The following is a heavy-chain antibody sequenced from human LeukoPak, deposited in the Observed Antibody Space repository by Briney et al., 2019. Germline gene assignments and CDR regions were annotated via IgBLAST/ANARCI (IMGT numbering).Heavy chain of an antibody. CDR2: ISSSSNYI. Sequence: GGSLRLSCAVSGFTFNTYSMTWVRQAPGKGLEWVSSISSSSNYIYYADSVKGRFTISRDNAKNSLYLQMNSLRAEDTAVYYCASPMIVVAPGAFDIWGQGTMDTVSS. D-gene: IGHD3-22*01. J-gene: IGHJ3*02. CDR3: ASPMIVVAPGAFDI. V-gene: IGHV3-21*01. CDR1: GFTFNTYS.